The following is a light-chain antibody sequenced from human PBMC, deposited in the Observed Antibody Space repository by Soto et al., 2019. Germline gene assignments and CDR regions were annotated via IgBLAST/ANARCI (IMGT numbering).Light chain of an antibody. CDR3: QQYQRYWT. J-gene: IGKJ1*01. V-gene: IGKV1-5*01. CDR2: DAS. Sequence: DIQLTQSPSTLSASVGDRVTITCRASQGITGWLAWYQQKPGKAPKLLIFDASTLESGVPPMFTGIGARTDFTLSISNLQPDDFATYYCQQYQRYWTFGHGTKVEVK. CDR1: QGITGW.